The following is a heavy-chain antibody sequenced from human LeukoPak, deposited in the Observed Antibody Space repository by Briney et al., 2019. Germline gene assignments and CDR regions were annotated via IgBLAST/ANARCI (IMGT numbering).Heavy chain of an antibody. Sequence: GGSLRLSCAASGFTFSDYYMSWIRQAPGKGLEWVSYISSSSSYTNYADSVKGRFTISRDNAKNSLYLQMNSLRAEDTAVYYCARDGRYYGSGSYRGVDYWGQGTLATVSS. D-gene: IGHD3-10*01. J-gene: IGHJ4*02. CDR3: ARDGRYYGSGSYRGVDY. CDR1: GFTFSDYY. CDR2: ISSSSSYT. V-gene: IGHV3-11*05.